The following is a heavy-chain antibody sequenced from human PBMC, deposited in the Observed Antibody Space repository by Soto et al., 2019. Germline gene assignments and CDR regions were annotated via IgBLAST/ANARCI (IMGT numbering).Heavy chain of an antibody. V-gene: IGHV3-15*01. D-gene: IGHD6-13*01. J-gene: IGHJ3*02. CDR2: IRSKTDGGTT. Sequence: EVLLVESGGDLVEPGGSLRLSCAASGITFSNAWMNWVRQAPGKGLEYIGRIRSKTDGGTTEYAAPVEGRFTISRDDSKHTLYLQMGGLKTEDTAVYYCTTTRPGTNVFDNWGQGTLVTVSS. CDR1: GITFSNAW. CDR3: TTTRPGTNVFDN.